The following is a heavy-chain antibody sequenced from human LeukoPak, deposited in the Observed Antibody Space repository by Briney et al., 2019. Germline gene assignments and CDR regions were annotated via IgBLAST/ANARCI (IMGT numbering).Heavy chain of an antibody. CDR1: GFTFSSYS. D-gene: IGHD3-10*01. V-gene: IGHV3-21*01. CDR2: IGSRTSYI. J-gene: IGHJ4*02. Sequence: KAGGSLRLSCAASGFTFSSYSMNWVRQAPGKGLEWVSSIGSRTSYIYHADSVKGRFTISRDNAKNSLYLQMNNLRDEDTAVYYCARDDHYGSGSSHFDYWGQGTRVTVSS. CDR3: ARDDHYGSGSSHFDY.